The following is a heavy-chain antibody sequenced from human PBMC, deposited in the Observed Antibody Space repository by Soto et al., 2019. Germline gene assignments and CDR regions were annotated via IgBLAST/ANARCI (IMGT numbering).Heavy chain of an antibody. CDR1: GFTVSSNY. D-gene: IGHD3-10*01. J-gene: IGHJ4*02. V-gene: IGHV3-66*01. Sequence: PGGSLRLSCEVSGFTVSSNYVSWVRQVPGKGLEWVSVIYIAGNTYYADSVKGRFTLSRDTSKNTLYLQMNSLRAEDTAVYYCARDGSVYGSGSRLALDYWGQGTLVTVSS. CDR2: IYIAGNT. CDR3: ARDGSVYGSGSRLALDY.